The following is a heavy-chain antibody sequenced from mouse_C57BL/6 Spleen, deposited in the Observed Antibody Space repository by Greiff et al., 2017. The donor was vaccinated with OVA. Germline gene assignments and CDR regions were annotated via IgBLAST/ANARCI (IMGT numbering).Heavy chain of an antibody. J-gene: IGHJ4*01. V-gene: IGHV1-18*01. Sequence: EVHLVESGPELVKPGASVKIPCKASGYTFTDYNMDWVKQSHGKSLAWIGDINPNNGGTIYNQKFKGKATLTVDKSSSTAYMELRSLTSEDTAVYYCARVYDYDGYAMDYWGQGTSVTVSS. CDR2: INPNNGGT. CDR3: ARVYDYDGYAMDY. D-gene: IGHD2-4*01. CDR1: GYTFTDYN.